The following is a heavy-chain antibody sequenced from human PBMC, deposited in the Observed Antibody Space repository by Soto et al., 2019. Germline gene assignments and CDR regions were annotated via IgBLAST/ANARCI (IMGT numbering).Heavy chain of an antibody. CDR2: IWYDGSNK. J-gene: IGHJ6*02. Sequence: PGGSLRLSCAASGFTFSSYGMHWVRQAPGKGLEWVAVIWYDGSNKYYADSVKGRFTISRDNSKNTLYLQMNSLRAEDTAVYHCARDSQAAGIAAAGIVPYYYYYGMDVWGQGTTVTVSS. D-gene: IGHD6-13*01. CDR1: GFTFSSYG. V-gene: IGHV3-33*01. CDR3: ARDSQAAGIAAAGIVPYYYYYGMDV.